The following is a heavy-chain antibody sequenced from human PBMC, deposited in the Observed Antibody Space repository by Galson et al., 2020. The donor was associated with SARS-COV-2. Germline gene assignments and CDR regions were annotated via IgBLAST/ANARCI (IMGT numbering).Heavy chain of an antibody. V-gene: IGHV3-9*01. Sequence: GGSLRLSCAASGFVLDDNAMHWVRQAPGKGLEWVSGLSFNSESIGYADSVKGRFTISRDNAKNSLYLQMNSLRVEDTALYYCTRANYDILVGNVDYWGQGTLVTVSS. CDR3: TRANYDILVGNVDY. CDR1: GFVLDDNA. D-gene: IGHD3-9*01. J-gene: IGHJ4*02. CDR2: LSFNSESI.